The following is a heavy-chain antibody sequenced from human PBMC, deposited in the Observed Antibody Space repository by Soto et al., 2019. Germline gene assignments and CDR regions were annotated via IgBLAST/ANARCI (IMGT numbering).Heavy chain of an antibody. CDR1: GFTFSSYG. CDR2: ISYDGSNK. J-gene: IGHJ4*02. V-gene: IGHV3-30*18. Sequence: GESLKISCAASGFTFSSYGIHWVRQAPGKGLEWVAVISYDGSNKYYADSVKGRFTISRDNSKNTLYLQMNSLRAEDTAVYYCAKGPSGWYAYWGQGTLVTAPQ. CDR3: AKGPSGWYAY. D-gene: IGHD6-19*01.